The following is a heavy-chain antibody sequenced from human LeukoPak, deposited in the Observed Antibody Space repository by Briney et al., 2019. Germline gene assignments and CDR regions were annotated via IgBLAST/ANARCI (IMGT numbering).Heavy chain of an antibody. CDR1: GGSISSYY. V-gene: IGHV4-59*01. D-gene: IGHD5-24*01. Sequence: SETLSLTCTVSGGSISSYYWSWIRQPPGKGLEWIGYIYYSGSTNYNPSLKSRVTISVGTSKNQFSLKLSSVTAADTAVYYCARKHGYNGPFDYWGQGTLVTVSS. CDR3: ARKHGYNGPFDY. J-gene: IGHJ4*02. CDR2: IYYSGST.